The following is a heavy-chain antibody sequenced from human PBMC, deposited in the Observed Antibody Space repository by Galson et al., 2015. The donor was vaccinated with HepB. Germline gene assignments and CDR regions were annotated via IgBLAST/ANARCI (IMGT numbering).Heavy chain of an antibody. CDR2: IIPIFGTA. Sequence: SVKVSCKASGGTFSSYAISWVRQAPGQGLEWMGGIIPIFGTANYAQKFQGRVTITADKSTSTAYMELSSLRSEDTAVYYCARSPPSPYSSGWWTTWGQGTLVTVSS. V-gene: IGHV1-69*06. D-gene: IGHD6-19*01. J-gene: IGHJ5*02. CDR3: ARSPPSPYSSGWWTT. CDR1: GGTFSSYA.